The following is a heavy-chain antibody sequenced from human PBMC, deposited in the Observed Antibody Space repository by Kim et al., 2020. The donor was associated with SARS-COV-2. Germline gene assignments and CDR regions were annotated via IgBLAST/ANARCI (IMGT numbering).Heavy chain of an antibody. J-gene: IGHJ3*01. CDR3: ARVALRFLDWPFTDAFDL. Sequence: VKGQSTISRDNSKDTLYLQMNSLRAEDTAVYYCARVALRFLDWPFTDAFDLWGQGTVVTVTS. D-gene: IGHD3-3*01. V-gene: IGHV3-30*04.